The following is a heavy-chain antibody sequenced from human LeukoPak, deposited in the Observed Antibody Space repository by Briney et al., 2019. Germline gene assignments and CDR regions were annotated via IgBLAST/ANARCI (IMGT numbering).Heavy chain of an antibody. CDR2: IYNSGST. Sequence: PSETLSLTCTASGGSISSGRYYWGWIRQPPGKGLEWIGSIYNSGSTYYNPSLKSRVTISVDMSKNQFSLRLTSVTAADTAVYYCARNSSTVVVVAATTRKQGFDYWGQGTLVTVSS. J-gene: IGHJ4*02. D-gene: IGHD2-15*01. V-gene: IGHV4-39*01. CDR1: GGSISSGRYY. CDR3: ARNSSTVVVVAATTRKQGFDY.